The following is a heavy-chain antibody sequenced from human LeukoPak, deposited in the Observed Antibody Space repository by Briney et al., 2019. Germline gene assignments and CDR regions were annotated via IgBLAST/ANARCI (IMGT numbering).Heavy chain of an antibody. D-gene: IGHD2/OR15-2a*01. J-gene: IGHJ5*02. CDR2: ISSSGSTI. Sequence: GGSLRLSCAASGFTFSSYEMNWVRQAPGKGLEWVSYISSSGSTIYYADSVKGRFTISRDNAKNSLYLQMNSLRAEDTAVYYCARSLSMYPFDPWGQGTLVTVSS. V-gene: IGHV3-48*03. CDR1: GFTFSSYE. CDR3: ARSLSMYPFDP.